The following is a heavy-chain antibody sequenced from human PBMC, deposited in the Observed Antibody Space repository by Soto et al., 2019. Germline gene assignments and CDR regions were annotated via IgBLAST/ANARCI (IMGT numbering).Heavy chain of an antibody. Sequence: SETLSLTCTGSGGSISSYYWILIRQPPGKGLEWIGYIYYSGSTNYNPSLKSRVTISVDTSKNQFSLKLSSVTAADTAVYYCARVATVRYYYYMDVWGKGTTVTVSS. CDR2: IYYSGST. V-gene: IGHV4-59*08. CDR1: GGSISSYY. J-gene: IGHJ6*03. D-gene: IGHD5-12*01. CDR3: ARVATVRYYYYMDV.